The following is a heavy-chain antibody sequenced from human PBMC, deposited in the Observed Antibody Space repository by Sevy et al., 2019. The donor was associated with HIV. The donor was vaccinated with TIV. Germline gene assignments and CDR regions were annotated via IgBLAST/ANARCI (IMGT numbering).Heavy chain of an antibody. CDR3: ARVRNYYDSSGYYYGYYYGMDV. CDR2: IGTAGDT. CDR1: GFTFSSYD. V-gene: IGHV3-13*01. D-gene: IGHD3-22*01. J-gene: IGHJ6*02. Sequence: GGSLRLSCAASGFTFSSYDMHWVRQATGKGLEWVSAIGTAGDTYYPGSVKGRFTISRENAKTSLYLQMNSLRAGDTAVYYCARVRNYYDSSGYYYGYYYGMDVWGQGTTVTVSS.